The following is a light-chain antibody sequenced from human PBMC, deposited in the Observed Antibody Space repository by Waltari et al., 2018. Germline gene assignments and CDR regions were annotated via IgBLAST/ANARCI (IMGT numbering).Light chain of an antibody. CDR2: DAS. V-gene: IGKV3-20*01. Sequence: EIVLTPSPATLSLSPGERATLSCRASQSVSSTLAWYQQKPGQAPRLLIYDASSRATGIPDRFSGSGSGTDFSLTISRLEPEDFAVYYCQKYGTLPATFGQGTKVEIK. CDR3: QKYGTLPAT. J-gene: IGKJ1*01. CDR1: QSVSST.